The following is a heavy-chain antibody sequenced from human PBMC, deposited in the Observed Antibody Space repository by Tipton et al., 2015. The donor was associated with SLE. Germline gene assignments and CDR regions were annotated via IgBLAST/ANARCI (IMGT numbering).Heavy chain of an antibody. J-gene: IGHJ4*02. D-gene: IGHD6-6*01. CDR3: TRLIAARLPFDY. V-gene: IGHV4-34*01. CDR1: GGSFRGYY. Sequence: TLSLTCAVYGGSFRGYYWSWIRQPPGKGLECIGVINHIGSTKYNPSLNSRVTIPVDTSKRQFSLNLSSVTAADTAVYYCTRLIAARLPFDYWGQGTLVTVSS. CDR2: INHIGST.